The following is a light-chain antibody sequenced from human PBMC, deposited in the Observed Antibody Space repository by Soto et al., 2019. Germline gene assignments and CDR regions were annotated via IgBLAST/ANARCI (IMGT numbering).Light chain of an antibody. CDR1: QIVSSS. J-gene: IGKJ5*01. Sequence: EIVLTQSPGTLSLSPGERATLSCRASQIVSSSLAWYQQKTGQAPRLLISGASSRATGIPDRFSGSGSETDFTLTISRLEPEDFALYYCQQYGGSPITFGQGTRLEIK. V-gene: IGKV3-20*01. CDR3: QQYGGSPIT. CDR2: GAS.